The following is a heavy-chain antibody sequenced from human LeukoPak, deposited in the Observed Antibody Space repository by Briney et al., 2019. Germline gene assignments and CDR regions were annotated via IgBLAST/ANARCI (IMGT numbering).Heavy chain of an antibody. D-gene: IGHD4-17*01. CDR2: IKKDGSDK. V-gene: IGHV3-7*03. CDR1: GFTFGSYW. J-gene: IGHJ4*02. CDR3: ARDFEFGDENDC. Sequence: PGRSLRLSCAASGFTFGSYWMSWVRQAPGGGLEWVANIKKDGSDKIYVDSVKGRFTISRDNGKDSLYLQMNSLRVEDTAVYYCARDFEFGDENDCWGQGALVTVSS.